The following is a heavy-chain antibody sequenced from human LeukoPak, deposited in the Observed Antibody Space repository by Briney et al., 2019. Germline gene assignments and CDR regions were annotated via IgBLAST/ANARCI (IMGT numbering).Heavy chain of an antibody. CDR3: ARGGGLDV. Sequence: GGSLRLSCAASGFTFSSYWMNWARQAPRKGLEWVASINHNGNVNYYVDSVKGRFTISRDNAKNSLYLQMSNLRAEDTAVYFCARGGGLDVWGQGATVTVSS. CDR2: INHNGNVN. CDR1: GFTFSSYW. D-gene: IGHD3-16*01. V-gene: IGHV3-7*03. J-gene: IGHJ6*02.